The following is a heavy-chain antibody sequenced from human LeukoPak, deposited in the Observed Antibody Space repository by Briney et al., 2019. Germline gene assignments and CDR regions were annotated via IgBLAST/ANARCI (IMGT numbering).Heavy chain of an antibody. V-gene: IGHV4-39*07. J-gene: IGHJ4*02. CDR3: ARGPTTPGYFDY. CDR1: GGSISSSSYY. CDR2: IYYSGST. D-gene: IGHD1-1*01. Sequence: SETLSLTCTVSGGSISSSSYYWGWIRQPPGKGLEWIGSIYYSGSTYYNPSLKSRVTISVDTSKNQFSLKLSSVTAADTAVYYCARGPTTPGYFDYWGRGTLVTVSS.